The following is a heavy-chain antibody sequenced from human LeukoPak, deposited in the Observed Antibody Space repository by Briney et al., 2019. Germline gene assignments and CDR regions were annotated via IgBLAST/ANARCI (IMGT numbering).Heavy chain of an antibody. J-gene: IGHJ4*02. CDR1: GYSFTSYW. D-gene: IGHD3-10*01. CDR3: ARRSPTMGGCFDY. V-gene: IGHV5-51*01. Sequence: GESLKISCKGSGYSFTSYWIGWVRQMPGKGPEWMGIIYPGDSDTRYSPSFQGQVTISADKSISTAYLQWSSLKASDTAMYYCARRSPTMGGCFDYWGQGTLVTVSS. CDR2: IYPGDSDT.